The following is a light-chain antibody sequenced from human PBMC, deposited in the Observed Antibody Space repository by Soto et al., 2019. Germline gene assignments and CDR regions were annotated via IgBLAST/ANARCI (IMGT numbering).Light chain of an antibody. CDR3: AAWDGSLSGRV. J-gene: IGLJ3*02. CDR2: GNT. Sequence: QSALTQPSSASGTPGQRVTISCSGSSSNIGSHNVYWYQQLPGTAPKLLFYGNTQGPSGVPDRFSASKSGTSASLAVSGLRSEDEADYFCAAWDGSLSGRVFGGGTKLTVL. CDR1: SSNIGSHN. V-gene: IGLV1-47*01.